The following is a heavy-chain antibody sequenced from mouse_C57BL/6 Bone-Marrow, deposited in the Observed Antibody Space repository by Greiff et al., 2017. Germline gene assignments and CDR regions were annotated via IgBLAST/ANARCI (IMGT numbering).Heavy chain of an antibody. CDR2: INPYNGGT. D-gene: IGHD2-3*01. Sequence: EVQLQQSGPVLVKPGASVKMFCKASGYTFTDYYMNWVKQSHGKSLEWIGVINPYNGGTSYNQKFKGKATLTVDKSSSTAYMELNSLTSEDSAVYYCARDGYYYFDYWGQGTTLTVSS. CDR1: GYTFTDYY. J-gene: IGHJ2*01. CDR3: ARDGYYYFDY. V-gene: IGHV1-19*01.